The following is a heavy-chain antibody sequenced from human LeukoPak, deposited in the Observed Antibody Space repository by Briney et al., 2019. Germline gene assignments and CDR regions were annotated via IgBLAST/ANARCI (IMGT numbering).Heavy chain of an antibody. Sequence: ASVKVSCKASGYSFINSGISWVRQAPGQGLEWMGWISTYNANTKYAQNLQGRATMTTDTSTSTAYMELRGLRSDDTAVYYCARDHNWNPLVYWGQGTLVTVSS. CDR2: ISTYNANT. CDR3: ARDHNWNPLVY. CDR1: GYSFINSG. D-gene: IGHD1-20*01. V-gene: IGHV1-18*01. J-gene: IGHJ4*02.